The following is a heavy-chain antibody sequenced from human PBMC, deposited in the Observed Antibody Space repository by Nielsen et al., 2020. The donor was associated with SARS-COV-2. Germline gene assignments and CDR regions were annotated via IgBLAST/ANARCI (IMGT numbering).Heavy chain of an antibody. CDR2: IYYSGST. CDR3: ARATYYYDSSGYHHAFDI. V-gene: IGHV4-59*01. J-gene: IGHJ3*02. CDR1: GGSISSYY. D-gene: IGHD3-22*01. Sequence: SETLSLTCTVSGGSISSYYWSWIRQPPGKGLEWIGYIYYSGSTNYNPSLKSRVTISVDTSKNQFSLKLSSVTAADTAVYYCARATYYYDSSGYHHAFDIWGQGTMVTVSS.